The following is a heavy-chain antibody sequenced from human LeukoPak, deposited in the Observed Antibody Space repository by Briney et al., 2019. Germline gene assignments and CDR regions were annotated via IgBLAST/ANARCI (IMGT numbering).Heavy chain of an antibody. V-gene: IGHV3-33*01. CDR3: ARGIGYYYDYFDY. J-gene: IGHJ4*02. CDR2: IWYDGSNK. CDR1: GFTFSSYG. Sequence: GGSLRLSCAASGFTFSSYGMHWVRQAPGKGLEWVAVIWYDGSNKYYADSVKGRFTISRDNSKNTLYLQMNSLRAEDAAVYYCARGIGYYYDYFDYWGQGTLVTVSS. D-gene: IGHD3-22*01.